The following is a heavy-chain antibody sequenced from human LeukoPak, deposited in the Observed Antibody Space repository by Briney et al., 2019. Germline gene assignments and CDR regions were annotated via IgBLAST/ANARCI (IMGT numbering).Heavy chain of an antibody. J-gene: IGHJ4*02. CDR1: GGSISSSSYY. CDR3: ARQHRITMVRGATADY. CDR2: IYYSGST. Sequence: PSETLSLTCTVSGGSISSSSYYWGWIRQPPGKGLEWIGSIYYSGSTYYNPSLKSRVTISVDTSKNQFSLKLSSVTAADTAVYYCARQHRITMVRGATADYWGQGTLVTVSS. V-gene: IGHV4-39*01. D-gene: IGHD3-10*01.